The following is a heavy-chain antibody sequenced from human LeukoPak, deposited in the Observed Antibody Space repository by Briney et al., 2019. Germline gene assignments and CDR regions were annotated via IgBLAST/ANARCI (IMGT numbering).Heavy chain of an antibody. D-gene: IGHD6-13*01. CDR2: FDPEDGET. CDR3: ARDGGGSSWWAFDI. Sequence: GASVKVSCKVSGYTLTELSMHWVRQAPGKGLEWMGGFDPEDGETIYAQKFQGRVTMTEDTSTHTAYMELSSLSSVTAADTAVYYCARDGGGSSWWAFDIWGQGTMVTVSS. V-gene: IGHV1-24*01. J-gene: IGHJ3*02. CDR1: GYTLTELS.